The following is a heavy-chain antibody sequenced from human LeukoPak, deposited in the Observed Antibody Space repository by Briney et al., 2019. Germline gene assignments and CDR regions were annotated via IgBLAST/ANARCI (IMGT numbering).Heavy chain of an antibody. CDR1: GFTFDDYG. Sequence: GGSLRLSCSAYGFTFDDYGMSWVRQAPGKGLEWVSGINWNGGSTGYADSVKGRFTISRDNAKNSLYLQMNSLRAEDTALYYCARSRRWELLAGGDYWGQGTLVTVSS. J-gene: IGHJ4*02. CDR3: ARSRRWELLAGGDY. D-gene: IGHD1-26*01. V-gene: IGHV3-20*04. CDR2: INWNGGST.